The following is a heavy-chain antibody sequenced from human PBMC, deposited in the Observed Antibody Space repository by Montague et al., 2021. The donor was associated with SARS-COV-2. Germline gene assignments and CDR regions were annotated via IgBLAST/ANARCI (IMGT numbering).Heavy chain of an antibody. D-gene: IGHD2-2*01. J-gene: IGHJ4*02. CDR2: TYYRSKWCN. Sequence: CAISGDSVSSNIATWNWIRQSPSRGLEWLGRTYYRSKWCNDYAESAKSRITIDPDTSKHQFSLHLNSVTPEDTAVYYCARIPVGSKYYFDFWGQGTLVTVSS. CDR3: ARIPVGSKYYFDF. CDR1: GDSVSSNIAT. V-gene: IGHV6-1*01.